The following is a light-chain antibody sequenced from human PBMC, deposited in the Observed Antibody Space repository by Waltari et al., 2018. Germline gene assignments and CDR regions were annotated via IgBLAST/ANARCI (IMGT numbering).Light chain of an antibody. CDR3: QQSKTFPPT. J-gene: IGKJ4*01. CDR1: QDIGNC. V-gene: IGKV1-12*01. Sequence: IQMTQSPSSVPASVGDTVTLTCRASQDIGNCLAWYQQKPGKAPRSLIFGVSNLQSGVPSNFSGSGSGTDFTLTINSLQPDDFANYYCQQSKTFPPTFGGGTKVEIK. CDR2: GVS.